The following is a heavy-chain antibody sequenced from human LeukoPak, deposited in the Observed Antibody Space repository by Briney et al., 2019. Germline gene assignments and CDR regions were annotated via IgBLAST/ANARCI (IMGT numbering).Heavy chain of an antibody. J-gene: IGHJ4*02. V-gene: IGHV4-39*07. Sequence: SETLSLTCTVSGGSISSSSYYWGWIRQPPGKGLEWIGSIYFSGTTYYNPSLQSRVTISVDTAKNQFSLKVTSVTAADTAAYYCARVVSSSGYYYDYWGQGTLVTVSS. CDR2: IYFSGTT. CDR3: ARVVSSSGYYYDY. CDR1: GGSISSSSYY. D-gene: IGHD3-22*01.